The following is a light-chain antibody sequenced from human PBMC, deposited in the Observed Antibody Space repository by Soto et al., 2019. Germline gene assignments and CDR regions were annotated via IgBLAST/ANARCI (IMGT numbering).Light chain of an antibody. J-gene: IGKJ1*01. CDR1: QSIRHH. CDR3: QQRSSSPPT. V-gene: IGKV1-39*01. Sequence: DIQMTQSPSSLSASVEDRVILTXXASQSIRHHVNGYKQKPGKAPKXXSFAASSLQRVVPSSFSGSRSGPDGTRTIISLQPEDVITDCCQQRSSSPPTFAQGTKVDI. CDR2: AAS.